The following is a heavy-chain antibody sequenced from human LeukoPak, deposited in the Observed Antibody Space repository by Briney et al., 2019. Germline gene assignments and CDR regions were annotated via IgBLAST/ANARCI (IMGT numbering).Heavy chain of an antibody. J-gene: IGHJ4*02. CDR1: GFTLSSYE. V-gene: IGHV3-48*03. D-gene: IGHD1-14*01. Sequence: GGSLRLSCAASGFTLSSYEMNWVRQAPGKGLEWVSYISSSGSTIYYADSVKGRFTISRDNAKNSLYLQMNSLRVEDTGVYYYAKERSHPSAEPTNFDYWGQGTLVTVSS. CDR2: ISSSGSTI. CDR3: AKERSHPSAEPTNFDY.